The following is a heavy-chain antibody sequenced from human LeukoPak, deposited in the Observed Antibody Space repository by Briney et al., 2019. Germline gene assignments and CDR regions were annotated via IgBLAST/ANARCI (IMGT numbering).Heavy chain of an antibody. CDR2: ISSSSSYI. CDR3: AREYPLDAFDI. V-gene: IGHV3-21*01. J-gene: IGHJ3*02. Sequence: GGSLRLSCAASGFTFSSYSMNWVRHAPGKGLECVLSISSSSSYIYYADSVKGRFTISRDNAKNSLYLQMNSLRAEDTAVYYCAREYPLDAFDIWGQGTMVTVSS. CDR1: GFTFSSYS. D-gene: IGHD2-2*02.